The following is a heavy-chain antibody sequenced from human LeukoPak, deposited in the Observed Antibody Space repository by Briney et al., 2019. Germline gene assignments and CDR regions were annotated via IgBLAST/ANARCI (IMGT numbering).Heavy chain of an antibody. V-gene: IGHV4-39*01. J-gene: IGHJ5*02. CDR1: LGSLSGDTYY. Sequence: SQTLSLTCTFSLGSLSGDTYYWGWIRHSPGKGLEWIGSIYYSGSIFYNLSLMSRVTISVDTSKHQFSLKLMSVTSADAAVYYCARSVTSGWFDVWGQGTLVT. CDR2: IYYSGSI. D-gene: IGHD6-19*01. CDR3: ARSVTSGWFDV.